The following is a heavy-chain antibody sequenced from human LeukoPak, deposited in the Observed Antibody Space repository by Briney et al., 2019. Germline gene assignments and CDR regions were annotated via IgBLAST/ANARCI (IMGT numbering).Heavy chain of an antibody. D-gene: IGHD4-17*01. CDR2: MNPNSGNT. CDR3: ASRTRTGAFDI. J-gene: IGHJ3*02. Sequence: ASVKVSCKASAYTFTSYDIDWVRQAPGQGLEWMGWMNPNSGNTGYAQKFQGRVTMTRNTSISTAYMELSSLRSEDTAVYYCASRTRTGAFDIWGQGTMVTVSS. V-gene: IGHV1-8*01. CDR1: AYTFTSYD.